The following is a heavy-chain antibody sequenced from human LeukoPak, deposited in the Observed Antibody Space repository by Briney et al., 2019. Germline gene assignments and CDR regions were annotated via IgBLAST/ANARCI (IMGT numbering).Heavy chain of an antibody. CDR1: GLTFSSYA. V-gene: IGHV3-64D*06. Sequence: GGSLRLSCSASGLTFSSYAMHWVRQAPGKGLEYVSAISSNGGSTYYADSVKGRFTISRDNSKNTLYLQMSSLRAEDTAVYYCVKVSVVTAITYYFDYWGQGTLVTVSS. J-gene: IGHJ4*02. CDR3: VKVSVVTAITYYFDY. CDR2: ISSNGGST. D-gene: IGHD2-21*02.